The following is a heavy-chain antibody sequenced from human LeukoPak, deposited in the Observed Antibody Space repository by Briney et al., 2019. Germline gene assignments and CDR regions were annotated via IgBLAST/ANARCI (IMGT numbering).Heavy chain of an antibody. CDR1: GFTFSSYG. J-gene: IGHJ4*02. Sequence: GGSLRLSCAASGFTFSSYGMSWVRQAPGKGLEWVSGISGSGGSTYYADSVKGRFTISRDNSKNTLYLQMNSLRAEDTAVYYCAKDGPMKGIVVVPAAPDTDWGQGTLVTVSS. CDR2: ISGSGGST. V-gene: IGHV3-23*01. D-gene: IGHD2-2*01. CDR3: AKDGPMKGIVVVPAAPDTD.